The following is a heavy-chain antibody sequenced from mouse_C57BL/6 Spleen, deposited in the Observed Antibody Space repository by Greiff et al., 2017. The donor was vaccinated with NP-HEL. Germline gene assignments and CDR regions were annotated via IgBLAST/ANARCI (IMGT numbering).Heavy chain of an antibody. J-gene: IGHJ4*01. V-gene: IGHV5-4*01. D-gene: IGHD2-14*01. Sequence: EVQGVESGGGLVKPGGSLKLSCAASGFTFSSYAMSWVRQTPEKRLEWVATISDGGSYTYYPDNVKGRFTISRDNAKNNLYLQMSHLKSEDTAMYYCARGGYDDAMDYWGQGTSVTVSS. CDR2: ISDGGSYT. CDR3: ARGGYDDAMDY. CDR1: GFTFSSYA.